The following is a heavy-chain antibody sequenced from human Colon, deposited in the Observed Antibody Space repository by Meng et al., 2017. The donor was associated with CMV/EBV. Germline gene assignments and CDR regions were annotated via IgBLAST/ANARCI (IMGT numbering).Heavy chain of an antibody. CDR3: ARRPITTYYQFNLGV. D-gene: IGHD1-26*01. CDR2: INEYNGAT. Sequence: ASVKVSCKASGYSFTTYGVTWVRQAPGQGLECLGWINEYNGATIYAQKFQGRVTMTTDTSTTTAYMELRGLTSDDTAVYYCARRPITTYYQFNLGVWGQGTTVTVSS. V-gene: IGHV1-18*01. J-gene: IGHJ6*02. CDR1: GYSFTTYG.